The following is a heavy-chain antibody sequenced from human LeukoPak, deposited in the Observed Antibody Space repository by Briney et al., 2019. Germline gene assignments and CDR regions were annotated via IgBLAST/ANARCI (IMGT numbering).Heavy chain of an antibody. CDR2: IYYSGST. D-gene: IGHD1-1*01. CDR3: ARANRQPLYYFDY. Sequence: PSQTLSLTCTVSGGSISSGGYYWSWIRQHPGKGLEWIGYIYYSGSTYYNPSLESRVTISVDTSKNQFSLKLSSVTAADTAVYYCARANRQPLYYFDYWGQGTLVTVSS. CDR1: GGSISSGGYY. V-gene: IGHV4-31*03. J-gene: IGHJ4*02.